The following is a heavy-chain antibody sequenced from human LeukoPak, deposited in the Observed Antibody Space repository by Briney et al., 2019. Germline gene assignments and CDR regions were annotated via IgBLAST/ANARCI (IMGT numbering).Heavy chain of an antibody. J-gene: IGHJ4*02. CDR3: ARKRPWGLSRYFDY. Sequence: PSETLSLTCTVSGGSISSGLYYWGWIRQPAGKGLEWIGRIYTSGSTNYNPSLKSRVTISLDTSKNQFSLKLSSVTAADTAVYYCARKRPWGLSRYFDYWGQGTLVTVSS. CDR2: IYTSGST. V-gene: IGHV4-61*02. CDR1: GGSISSGLYY. D-gene: IGHD7-27*01.